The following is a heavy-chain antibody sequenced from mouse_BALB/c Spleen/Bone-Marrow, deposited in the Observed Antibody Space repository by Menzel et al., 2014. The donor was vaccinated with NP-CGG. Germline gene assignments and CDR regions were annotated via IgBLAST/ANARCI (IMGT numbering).Heavy chain of an antibody. Sequence: QVQLKHSGPELVKPGASVKMSCKASGYTFTSYYIHWVKQRPGQGLEWIGWIYPGDGSTKYNEKFKGKTTLTADKSSSTAYMLLSSLTSEDSAIYFCARTDSSGSWFAYWGQGTLVTVSA. CDR1: GYTFTSYY. D-gene: IGHD3-2*01. CDR3: ARTDSSGSWFAY. J-gene: IGHJ3*01. CDR2: IYPGDGST. V-gene: IGHV1S56*01.